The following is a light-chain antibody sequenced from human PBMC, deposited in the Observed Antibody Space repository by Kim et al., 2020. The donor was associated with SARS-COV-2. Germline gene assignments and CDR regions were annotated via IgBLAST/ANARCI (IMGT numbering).Light chain of an antibody. Sequence: SPGQTATITCSGSGLGDKFAFWYQQKPGQSPVLVIYQDTRRPSGIPERFSGSNSGNTATLTISGTQAMDAADYYCQAWDSSAGVFGGGTQLTVL. CDR1: GLGDKF. V-gene: IGLV3-1*01. CDR3: QAWDSSAGV. J-gene: IGLJ3*02. CDR2: QDT.